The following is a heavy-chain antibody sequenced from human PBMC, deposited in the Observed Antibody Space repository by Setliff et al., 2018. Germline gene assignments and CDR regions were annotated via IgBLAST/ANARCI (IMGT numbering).Heavy chain of an antibody. D-gene: IGHD3-3*01. Sequence: GESLTISCAASGFNFKGHGMNWVRQAPGKGLEWVSTTNWDGRSTGYTDSVKGRFTISRDNAKYSLYLQMNSLRAEDTALYHCVLFGDRDTLDVWGQGTMVTVSS. CDR2: TNWDGRST. V-gene: IGHV3-20*01. CDR3: VLFGDRDTLDV. CDR1: GFNFKGHG. J-gene: IGHJ3*01.